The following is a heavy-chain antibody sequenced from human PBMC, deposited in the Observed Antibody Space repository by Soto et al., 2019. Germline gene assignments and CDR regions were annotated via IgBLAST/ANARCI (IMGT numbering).Heavy chain of an antibody. CDR2: IYYSGST. Sequence: PSETLSLTCTVSGGSISSYYWSWIRQPPGKGLEWIGYIYYSGSTNYNPSLKSRVTISVDTSKNQFSLKLSSVTAADTAVYYCARDDCSGGSCYRHWGQGTLVTVSS. V-gene: IGHV4-59*01. CDR1: GGSISSYY. D-gene: IGHD2-15*01. J-gene: IGHJ1*01. CDR3: ARDDCSGGSCYRH.